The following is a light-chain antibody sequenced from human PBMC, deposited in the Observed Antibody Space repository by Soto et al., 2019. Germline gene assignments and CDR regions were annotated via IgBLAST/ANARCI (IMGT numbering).Light chain of an antibody. CDR2: DVS. CDR1: SSDVGGYNY. V-gene: IGLV2-14*01. J-gene: IGLJ1*01. Sequence: PVLTHPASVSGAPGQSITISCTGNSSDVGGYNYVSWYQQHPGKAPKLMIYDVSNRPSGVSNRFSGSKSGNTASLTISWLQAEDEADYYCSSYTSSSPCVFGTGTKVTVL. CDR3: SSYTSSSPCV.